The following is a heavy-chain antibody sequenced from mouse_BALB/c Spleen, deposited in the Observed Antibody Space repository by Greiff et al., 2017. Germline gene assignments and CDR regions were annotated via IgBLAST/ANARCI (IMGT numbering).Heavy chain of an antibody. D-gene: IGHD4-1*01. J-gene: IGHJ2*01. CDR2: ISSGGST. Sequence: EVKLVESGGGLVKPGGSLKLSCAASGFTFSSYAMSWVRQTPEKRLEWVASISSGGSTYYPDSVKGRFTISRDNAKNNLYLQMSSLKSEDTAMYYCAREELGRRYFDYWGQGTTLTVSS. V-gene: IGHV5-6-5*01. CDR3: AREELGRRYFDY. CDR1: GFTFSSYA.